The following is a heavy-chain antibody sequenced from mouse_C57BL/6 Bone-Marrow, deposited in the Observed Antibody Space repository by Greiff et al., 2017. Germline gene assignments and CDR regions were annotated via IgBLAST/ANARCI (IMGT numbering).Heavy chain of an antibody. V-gene: IGHV1-54*01. CDR3: ARSGYDYLYYYAMDY. Sequence: VQGVESGAELVRPGTSVKVSCKASGYAFTNYLIEWVKQRPGQGLEWIGVINPGSGGTNYNEKFKGKATLTADKSSSTAYMQLSSLTSEDSAVYFCARSGYDYLYYYAMDYWGQGTSVTVSS. J-gene: IGHJ4*01. D-gene: IGHD2-4*01. CDR2: INPGSGGT. CDR1: GYAFTNYL.